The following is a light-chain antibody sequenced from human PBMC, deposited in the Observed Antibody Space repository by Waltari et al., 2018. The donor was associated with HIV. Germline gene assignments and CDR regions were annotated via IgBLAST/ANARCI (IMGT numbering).Light chain of an antibody. Sequence: DIQMTQSPSSLSASVGDRVTITCRASQGINQGLAWYQQTPGRAPKLLLSAASRLQSGVPSRFSGSASGTDYTLTISSLQPEDFATYYCQHYHGTPSFGQGTKLEIK. V-gene: IGKV1-NL1*01. J-gene: IGKJ2*01. CDR3: QHYHGTPS. CDR2: AAS. CDR1: QGINQG.